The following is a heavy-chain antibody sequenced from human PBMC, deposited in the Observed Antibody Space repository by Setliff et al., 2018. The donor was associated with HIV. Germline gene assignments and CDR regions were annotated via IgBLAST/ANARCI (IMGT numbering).Heavy chain of an antibody. J-gene: IGHJ4*02. CDR1: GGSVSGHY. D-gene: IGHD3-10*01. Sequence: SETLSLTCAVYGGSVSGHYWGWFRQPPGKGLEWIGEINHGGDTNYNPSLKSRVTISVGSSYNHFSLKLSSVTAADTGVYYCASRRGIEFYFDIWGQGTPVTVSS. V-gene: IGHV4-34*01. CDR2: INHGGDT. CDR3: ASRRGIEFYFDI.